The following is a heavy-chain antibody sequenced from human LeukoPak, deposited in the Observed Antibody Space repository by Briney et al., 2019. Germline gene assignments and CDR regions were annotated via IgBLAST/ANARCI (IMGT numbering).Heavy chain of an antibody. CDR1: GASISSGGYY. D-gene: IGHD3-3*01. Sequence: PSQTLSLTCTVSGASISSGGYYWSWIRQHPGKGLEWIGYIYYSGSTYYNPSLKSRVTISVDTSKNQFSLKLSSVTAADTAVYYCARAASQAYYDFWSGYQGWFDPWGQGTLVTVSS. CDR3: ARAASQAYYDFWSGYQGWFDP. J-gene: IGHJ5*02. CDR2: IYYSGST. V-gene: IGHV4-31*03.